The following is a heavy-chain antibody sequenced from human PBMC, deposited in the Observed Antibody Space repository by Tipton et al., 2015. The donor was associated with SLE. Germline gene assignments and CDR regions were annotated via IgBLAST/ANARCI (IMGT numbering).Heavy chain of an antibody. CDR1: GDSVSDYY. J-gene: IGHJ3*01. V-gene: IGHV4-59*08. CDR2: ISYSGNT. CDR3: AKGVFDV. Sequence: TLSLTCTVSGDSVSDYYWNWIRQPPGKGLEWIGYISYSGNTSYNLPLKSRATISVDTSKNHFSLRLSSVTAADTAMYYCAKGVFDVWGQGAMVTVSP.